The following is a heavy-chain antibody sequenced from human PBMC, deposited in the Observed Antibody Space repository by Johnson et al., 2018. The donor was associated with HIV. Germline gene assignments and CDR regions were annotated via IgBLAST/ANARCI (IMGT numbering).Heavy chain of an antibody. J-gene: IGHJ3*02. CDR3: ARVGRLPSTFDI. D-gene: IGHD3-16*01. CDR1: GFTFSSYA. CDR2: ISYDGSNK. Sequence: QMLLVESGGGVVQPGRSLRLSCAASGFTFSSYAMHWVRQATGKGLEWVAVISYDGSNKYYADSVKGRFTISRDNSKNTLYLQMNSLRAEDTAVYYCARVGRLPSTFDIWGQGTMVTVSS. V-gene: IGHV3-30*04.